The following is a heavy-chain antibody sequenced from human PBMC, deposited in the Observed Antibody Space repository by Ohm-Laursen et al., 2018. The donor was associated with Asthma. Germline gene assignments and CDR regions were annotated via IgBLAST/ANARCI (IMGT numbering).Heavy chain of an antibody. V-gene: IGHV1-18*01. D-gene: IGHD5-18*01. CDR1: GYTFTSYG. Sequence: ASVTVSCKASGYTFTSYGISWVRQAPGQGLEWMGWISAYNGNTNYAQKLQGRVTMTTDTSTSTAYMELRSLRSDDTAVYYCARETSGYSYGYSDYWGQGTLVTVSS. CDR2: ISAYNGNT. CDR3: ARETSGYSYGYSDY. J-gene: IGHJ4*02.